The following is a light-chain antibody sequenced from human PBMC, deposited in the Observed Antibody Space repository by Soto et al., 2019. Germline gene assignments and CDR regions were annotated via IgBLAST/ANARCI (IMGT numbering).Light chain of an antibody. V-gene: IGKV1-5*03. CDR1: QSISSW. CDR3: QQFNNYPWT. CDR2: KAS. J-gene: IGKJ1*01. Sequence: DIQMTQSPSTLSASVGDRATITCRASQSISSWLAWYQQKQGKAPKLLIYKASSLESGVTSRFSGSGSRTEFILTISSLQPDDFATYYCQQFNNYPWTFGQGTRVEIK.